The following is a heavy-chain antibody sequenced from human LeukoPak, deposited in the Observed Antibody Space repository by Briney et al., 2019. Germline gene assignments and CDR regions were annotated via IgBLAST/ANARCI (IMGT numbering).Heavy chain of an antibody. D-gene: IGHD6-19*01. CDR3: ASFEETGAVAGSSDY. CDR1: GGSFSGYY. J-gene: IGHJ4*02. V-gene: IGHV4-34*01. Sequence: SETLSLTCAVYGGSFSGYYWSWIRQPPGKGQEWIGEINHSGSTNYNPSLKSRVTISVDTSKNQFSLKLSSVTAADTAVYYCASFEETGAVAGSSDYWGQGTLVTVSS. CDR2: INHSGST.